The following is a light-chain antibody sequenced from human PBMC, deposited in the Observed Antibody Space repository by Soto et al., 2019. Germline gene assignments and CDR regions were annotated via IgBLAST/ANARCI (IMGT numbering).Light chain of an antibody. CDR1: SSDVGGYNY. CDR3: RSYTRTTAYV. Sequence: QCALTQPASVSVSPVQAITISCTGTSSDVGGYNYVSWYQLHPGKSPKLMVYEVSNRPSGVSNRFSGSKSGNTASLTISGLQAEDEAHYSSRSYTRTTAYVLRNGTXVTVL. J-gene: IGLJ1*01. V-gene: IGLV2-14*01. CDR2: EVS.